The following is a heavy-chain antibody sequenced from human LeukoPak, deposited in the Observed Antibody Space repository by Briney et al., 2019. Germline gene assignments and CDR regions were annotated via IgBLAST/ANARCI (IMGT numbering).Heavy chain of an antibody. CDR3: ARQRGSDYVWGSYRPVYYFDY. V-gene: IGHV5-51*01. Sequence: GESLKISCKGSGYSFTSYSIGWVRQMPGKGLEWMGIIYPGDSDTRYSPSFQGQVTISADKSISTAYLQWSSLKASDTAMYYCARQRGSDYVWGSYRPVYYFDYWGQGTLVTVSS. CDR2: IYPGDSDT. J-gene: IGHJ4*02. D-gene: IGHD3-16*02. CDR1: GYSFTSYS.